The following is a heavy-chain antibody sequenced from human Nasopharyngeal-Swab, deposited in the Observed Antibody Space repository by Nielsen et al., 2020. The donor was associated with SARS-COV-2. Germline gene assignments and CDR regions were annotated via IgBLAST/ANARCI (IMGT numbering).Heavy chain of an antibody. V-gene: IGHV1-18*01. Sequence: ASVKVSCKASGYTFISYGISWVRQAPAQGLEWMGWISAYNGNTNYAQKLQGRVTMTTDTSTSTAYMELRSLRSDDTAVYYCARDVGNVAAAGSFDYWGQGTLVTVSS. CDR2: ISAYNGNT. D-gene: IGHD6-13*01. J-gene: IGHJ4*02. CDR3: ARDVGNVAAAGSFDY. CDR1: GYTFISYG.